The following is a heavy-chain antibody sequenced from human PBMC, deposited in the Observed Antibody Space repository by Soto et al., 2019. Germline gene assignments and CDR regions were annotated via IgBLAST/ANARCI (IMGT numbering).Heavy chain of an antibody. CDR3: ARDLWQWLPPGWDGMDV. V-gene: IGHV3-30-3*01. CDR1: GFTFSSYA. Sequence: QVQLVESGGGVVQPGRSLRLSCAASGFTFSSYAMHWVRQAPGKGLEWVAVISYDGSNKYYADSVKGRFTISRDNSKNPLYLQMNSLRAEDTAVYYCARDLWQWLPPGWDGMDVWGQGTTVTVSS. CDR2: ISYDGSNK. J-gene: IGHJ6*02. D-gene: IGHD6-19*01.